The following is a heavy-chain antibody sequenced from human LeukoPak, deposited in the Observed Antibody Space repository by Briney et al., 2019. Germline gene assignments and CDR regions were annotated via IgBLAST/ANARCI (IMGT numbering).Heavy chain of an antibody. V-gene: IGHV3-23*01. CDR1: GITLSNYG. D-gene: IGHD3-22*01. CDR3: AKRGVVIRVILVGFHKQAYYFDS. CDR2: ISDSGGST. J-gene: IGHJ4*02. Sequence: GGSLRLSCAVSGITLSNYGMSWVRQAPGRGLEWVAGISDSGGSTTYADSVKGRFTISRDNPKNTLYLQMNSLRVEDTAVYFCAKRGVVIRVILVGFHKQAYYFDSWGQGALVTVSS.